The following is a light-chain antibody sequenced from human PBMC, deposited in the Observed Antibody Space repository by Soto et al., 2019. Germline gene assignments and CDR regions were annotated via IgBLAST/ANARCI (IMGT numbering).Light chain of an antibody. CDR3: QHRAGWPPALT. Sequence: DIQMTQSPSTLSASVGDRVTITCRASESIDSWLAWHQQKPGRAPKLLISKASSLESGVPSRFSGSASGTDFTLTISSLEPEDFAVYFCQHRAGWPPALTFGGGTKVDIK. V-gene: IGKV1-5*03. CDR2: KAS. CDR1: ESIDSW. J-gene: IGKJ4*01.